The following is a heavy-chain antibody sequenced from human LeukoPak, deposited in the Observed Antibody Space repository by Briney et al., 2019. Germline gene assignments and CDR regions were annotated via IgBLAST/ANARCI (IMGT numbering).Heavy chain of an antibody. CDR2: IIPIFGTA. CDR3: ARVVDTAMVDWYFDL. D-gene: IGHD5-18*01. J-gene: IGHJ2*01. Sequence: SVKVSCKASGGTFSSYAISWVRQAPGQGLEWMGGIIPIFGTANYAQKFQGRVTITADKSTSTAYMELSSLRSEDTAVYYCARVVDTAMVDWYFDLWGRGTLVTVSS. V-gene: IGHV1-69*06. CDR1: GGTFSSYA.